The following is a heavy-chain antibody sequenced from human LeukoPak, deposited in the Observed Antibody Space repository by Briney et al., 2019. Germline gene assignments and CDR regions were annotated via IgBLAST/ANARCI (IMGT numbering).Heavy chain of an antibody. CDR3: ARDLRARYCSGGSSYGWFDP. Sequence: GGSLRLSCAASGFTFSSYWMSWVRQAPGKGLEWVANIKQDGSEKYYVDSVKGRFTISRDNAKNSLYLQMNSLRAEDTAVYYCARDLRARYCSGGSSYGWFDPWGQGTLVTVSS. CDR1: GFTFSSYW. V-gene: IGHV3-7*01. D-gene: IGHD2-15*01. J-gene: IGHJ5*02. CDR2: IKQDGSEK.